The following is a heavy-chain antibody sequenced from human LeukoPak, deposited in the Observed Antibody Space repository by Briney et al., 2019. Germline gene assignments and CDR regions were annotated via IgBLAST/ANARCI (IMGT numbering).Heavy chain of an antibody. Sequence: ASVKVSCKASGGTFSSYAISWVRQAPGQGLEWMGGIIPIFGTANYAQKFQGRVTITADESTSTAYMELSSLRSEDTAVYYCARDRSRYSSGDYYYGMDVWGQGTTVTVSS. D-gene: IGHD6-19*01. J-gene: IGHJ6*02. CDR3: ARDRSRYSSGDYYYGMDV. V-gene: IGHV1-69*13. CDR2: IIPIFGTA. CDR1: GGTFSSYA.